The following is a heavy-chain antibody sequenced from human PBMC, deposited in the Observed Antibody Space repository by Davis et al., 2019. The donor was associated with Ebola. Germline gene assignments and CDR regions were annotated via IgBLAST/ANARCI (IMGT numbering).Heavy chain of an antibody. D-gene: IGHD3-10*01. J-gene: IGHJ4*02. CDR2: INPSGGST. CDR3: ARGRGSYFDY. Sequence: ASVKVSCKASGYNFINYYMHWVRQAPGQGPEWIGIINPSGGSTTYAQKFQGRVTMTRDTSTTTLYMELSSLRSDDTAAYYCARGRGSYFDYWGQGTLVTVSS. CDR1: GYNFINYY. V-gene: IGHV1-46*01.